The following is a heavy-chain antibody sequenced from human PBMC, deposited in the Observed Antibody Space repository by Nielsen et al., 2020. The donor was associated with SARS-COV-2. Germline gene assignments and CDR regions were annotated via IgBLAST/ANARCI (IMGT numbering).Heavy chain of an antibody. D-gene: IGHD1-1*01. CDR2: INPDGSMK. CDR3: LQGGGA. Sequence: GESLKISCAASGFSFSTSWMNWVRQGPGKRLEWVANINPDGSMKRHVDSVMGRFTISRDNARDSLYLQMNNLRAEDTAIYYCLQGGGAWGQGTLVTVSS. J-gene: IGHJ5*02. CDR1: GFSFSTSW. V-gene: IGHV3-7*05.